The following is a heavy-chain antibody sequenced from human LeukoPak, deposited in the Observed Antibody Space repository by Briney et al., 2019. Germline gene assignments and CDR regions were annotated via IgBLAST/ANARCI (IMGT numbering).Heavy chain of an antibody. D-gene: IGHD3-22*01. CDR2: IKSDGNT. V-gene: IGHV3-74*01. J-gene: IGHJ1*01. Sequence: GGSLRLSCAASGFTFSSYWMHWVRQAPGKGLVWVSRIKSDGNTNYADCVKGRFTISRDNAKNTVSLQMNRLRAEDTGVYYCARAPSESGGYYPEYFRHWGQGTLVTVSS. CDR3: ARAPSESGGYYPEYFRH. CDR1: GFTFSSYW.